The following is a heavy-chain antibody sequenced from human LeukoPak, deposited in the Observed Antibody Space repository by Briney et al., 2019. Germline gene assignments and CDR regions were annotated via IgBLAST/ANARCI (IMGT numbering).Heavy chain of an antibody. CDR2: MNPYSGDT. V-gene: IGHV1-2*06. CDR1: GYTFTGYH. CDR3: ARDQGSLTRSWYTGY. D-gene: IGHD6-13*01. Sequence: GASVKVSCKASGYTFTGYHIHWVRQAPGQGLEWMGRMNPYSGDTNFAQKFQGRVTMTRDTSITTAYMDLSSLTPDDTAVYFCARDQGSLTRSWYTGYWGQGTQVTVSS. J-gene: IGHJ4*02.